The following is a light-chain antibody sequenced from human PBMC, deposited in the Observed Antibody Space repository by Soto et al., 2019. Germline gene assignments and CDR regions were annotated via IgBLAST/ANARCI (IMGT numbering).Light chain of an antibody. CDR3: QQYGSSPKT. CDR1: LNVNSY. CDR2: GAS. V-gene: IGKV3-20*01. J-gene: IGKJ1*01. Sequence: VLTQSPATLSLSPGERATLSCRASLNVNSYLAWYQQKPGQAPRLLIYGASSRATGIPDRFSGSGSGTDFTLTISRLAREDFALYYCQQYGSSPKTFGQGTKVDIK.